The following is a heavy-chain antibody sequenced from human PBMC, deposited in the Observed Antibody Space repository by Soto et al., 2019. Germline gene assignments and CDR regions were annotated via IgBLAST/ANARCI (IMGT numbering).Heavy chain of an antibody. V-gene: IGHV1-69*12. CDR3: VRAGGVYDYSPFDY. D-gene: IGHD4-4*01. Sequence: QVQLVQSGAEVKKPGSSVKVSCKASGGTFSSYAISWVRQAPGQGLEWMGGIIPIFGTADYAQKFQGRVTVTADESTSAAYMELSSLRSEDTAVYYCVRAGGVYDYSPFDYWGQGTLVTVSS. J-gene: IGHJ4*02. CDR2: IIPIFGTA. CDR1: GGTFSSYA.